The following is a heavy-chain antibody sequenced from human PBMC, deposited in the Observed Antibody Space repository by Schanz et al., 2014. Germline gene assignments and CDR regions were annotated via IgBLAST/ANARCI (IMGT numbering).Heavy chain of an antibody. V-gene: IGHV3-13*01. J-gene: IGHJ6*02. CDR2: IGYLGDT. Sequence: EVQLVESGGGFVQPGGSLGLSCVVSGFTVSSDHMSWVRQAPGKGLEWVSTIGYLGDTYYPDSVKGRFTVSRDSGQNSLYLQMNSLSADDTAVFYCAKGMGYCSGGTCYDYYYYGLDVWGQGTTVTVSS. CDR3: AKGMGYCSGGTCYDYYYYGLDV. CDR1: GFTVSSDH. D-gene: IGHD2-15*01.